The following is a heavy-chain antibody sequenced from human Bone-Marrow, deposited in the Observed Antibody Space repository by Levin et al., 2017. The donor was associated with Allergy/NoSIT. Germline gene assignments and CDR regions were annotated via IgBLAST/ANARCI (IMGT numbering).Heavy chain of an antibody. D-gene: IGHD6-6*01. CDR3: ARGVAGEYYFDS. J-gene: IGHJ4*02. Sequence: ASETLSLTCNVSGGSISSSGYFWSWIRQHPGQGLEWIGYIYSSGNTYYNPSLKSRVTISLDTSKNHFSLDLTSVTAADTAVYYCARGVAGEYYFDSWGQGTLVTVSS. V-gene: IGHV4-31*03. CDR1: GGSISSSGYF. CDR2: IYSSGNT.